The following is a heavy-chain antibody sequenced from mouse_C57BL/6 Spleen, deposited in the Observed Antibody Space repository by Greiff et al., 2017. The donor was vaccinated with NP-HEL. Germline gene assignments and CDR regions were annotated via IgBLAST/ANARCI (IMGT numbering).Heavy chain of an antibody. CDR2: IDPSDSYT. J-gene: IGHJ1*03. V-gene: IGHV1-69*01. CDR3: ARPIHYYGSSHWYFDV. CDR1: GYTFTSYW. Sequence: QVQLQQPGAELVMPGASVKLSCKASGYTFTSYWMHWVKQRPGQGLEWIGEIDPSDSYTNYNQKFEGKSTLTVDKSSSTAYMQLSSLTSEDSAVYYCARPIHYYGSSHWYFDVWGTGTTVTVSS. D-gene: IGHD1-1*01.